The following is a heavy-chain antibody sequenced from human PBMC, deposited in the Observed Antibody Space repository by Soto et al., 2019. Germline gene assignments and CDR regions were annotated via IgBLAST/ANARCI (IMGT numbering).Heavy chain of an antibody. Sequence: QVQLVESGGGVVQPGRSLRLSCAASGFTFSSYAMHWVRQAPGKGLEWVAVISYDGSNKYYADSVKGRFTISRDNSKNTLYLQMNSLRAEDTAVYYCARDLRPASITFDIWGQGTMVTVSS. CDR1: GFTFSSYA. CDR2: ISYDGSNK. J-gene: IGHJ3*02. V-gene: IGHV3-30-3*01. D-gene: IGHD3-3*02. CDR3: ARDLRPASITFDI.